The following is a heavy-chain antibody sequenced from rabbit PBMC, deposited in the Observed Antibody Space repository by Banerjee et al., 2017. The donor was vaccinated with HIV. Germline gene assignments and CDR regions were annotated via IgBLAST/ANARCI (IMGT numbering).Heavy chain of an antibody. CDR1: RFSSSSSYW. J-gene: IGHJ4*01. CDR3: ARGPYPYGATNL. D-gene: IGHD6-1*01. Sequence: QEQLEESGGDLVKPEGSLTLTCTASRFSSSSSYWICWVRQAPGKGLEWIACIYAGSSGSTYYASWAKGRFTISKTSSTTVTLQMTSLTAADTATYFCARGPYPYGATNLWGPGTLVTVS. V-gene: IGHV1S45*01. CDR2: IYAGSSGST.